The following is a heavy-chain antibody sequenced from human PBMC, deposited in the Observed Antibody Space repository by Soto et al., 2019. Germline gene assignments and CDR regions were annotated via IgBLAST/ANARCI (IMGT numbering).Heavy chain of an antibody. CDR3: ARDLGEMATIDYGMDV. D-gene: IGHD5-12*01. V-gene: IGHV4-39*02. CDR2: IYYSGYT. Sequence: SETLSLTCTVSGGSISSSSYYWGWIRQPPGKGLEWIGSIYYSGYTYYNPSLKSRVTISVDTSKNQFSLKLSSVTAADTAVYYCARDLGEMATIDYGMDVWGQGTTVTVSS. J-gene: IGHJ6*02. CDR1: GGSISSSSYY.